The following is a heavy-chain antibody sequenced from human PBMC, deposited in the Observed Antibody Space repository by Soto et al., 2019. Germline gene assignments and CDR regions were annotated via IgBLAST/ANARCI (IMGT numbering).Heavy chain of an antibody. Sequence: QVQLQESGPGLVRPSGPFPVPWLALGASIVRVHGGVWFRRPPGKGLEWIGEISHSGITNYNPSLKSRVTISGDKSKNQLSLKLTSVTAADTAVYYCARVRYDRSGFDHWGQGTLVSVSS. J-gene: IGHJ4*02. D-gene: IGHD3-22*01. CDR1: GASIVRVHG. CDR3: ARVRYDRSGFDH. CDR2: ISHSGIT. V-gene: IGHV4-4*02.